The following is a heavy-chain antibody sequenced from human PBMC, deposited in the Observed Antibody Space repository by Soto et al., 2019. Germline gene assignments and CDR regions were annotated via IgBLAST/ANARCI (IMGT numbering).Heavy chain of an antibody. Sequence: QVQLVQSGAEVKEPGSSVKVSCQASGGTFSSYALSWVRQAPGQGLEWMGGIIPLFRTPDYAQKFQGRVTITANESTSTPYMELSSLRSEDTAIYYCARDNGRPQLGGNYYYITDVWGQGTTITVSS. V-gene: IGHV1-69*12. D-gene: IGHD3-3*02. J-gene: IGHJ6*02. CDR2: IIPLFRTP. CDR3: ARDNGRPQLGGNYYYITDV. CDR1: GGTFSSYA.